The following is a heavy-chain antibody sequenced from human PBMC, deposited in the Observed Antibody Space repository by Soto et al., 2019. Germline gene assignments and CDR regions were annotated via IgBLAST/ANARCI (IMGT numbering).Heavy chain of an antibody. CDR3: ARVHVMVVAGSTFDY. CDR1: GYASITGSY. D-gene: IGHD6-19*01. J-gene: IGHJ4*01. Sequence: SATLYLNCTVSGYASITGSYWAFIRQPPGKGPEWIASIYHGGTTFYNPSLKSRITISVDTSNNQFSLKLTSVTAADTAVYYCARVHVMVVAGSTFDYWGHGTLVTVSS. V-gene: IGHV4-38-2*02. CDR2: IYHGGTT.